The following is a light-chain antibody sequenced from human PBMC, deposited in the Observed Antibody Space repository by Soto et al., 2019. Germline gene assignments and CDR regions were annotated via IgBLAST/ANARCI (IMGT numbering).Light chain of an antibody. Sequence: ENVLTQSPGTLSVSPGERATLSCRASQTVSSYLTWYQQRPGQAPRLLISGASRGATGIPDRFSGSGSGTDFTLTISRLEPEDFALYYCQQYGTSPITFGQGTRLESK. V-gene: IGKV3-20*01. J-gene: IGKJ5*01. CDR3: QQYGTSPIT. CDR1: QTVSSY. CDR2: GAS.